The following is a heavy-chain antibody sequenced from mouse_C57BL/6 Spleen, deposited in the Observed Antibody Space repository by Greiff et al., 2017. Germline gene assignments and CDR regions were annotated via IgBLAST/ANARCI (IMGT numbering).Heavy chain of an antibody. D-gene: IGHD3-2*02. CDR2: IYPGDGDT. J-gene: IGHJ4*01. CDR3: ARPQAYAMDY. CDR1: GYAFSSYW. V-gene: IGHV1-80*01. Sequence: VKLMESGAELVKPGASVKISCKASGYAFSSYWMNWVKQRPGKGLEWIGQIYPGDGDTNYNGKFKGKATLTADKSSSTAYMQLSSLTSEDSAVYFCARPQAYAMDYWGQGTSVTVSS.